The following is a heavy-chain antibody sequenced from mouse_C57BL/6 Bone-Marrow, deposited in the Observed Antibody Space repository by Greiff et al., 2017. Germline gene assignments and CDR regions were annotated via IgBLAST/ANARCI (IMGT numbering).Heavy chain of an antibody. CDR1: GYTFTDYE. CDR2: IDPETGGT. V-gene: IGHV1-15*01. Sequence: HVQLQRSGAELVRPGASVTLSCKASGYTFTDYEMHWVKQTPVHGLEWIGAIDPETGGTAYNQKFKGKAILTADKSSSTAYMELRSLTSEDSAVYYCTRLRLYAMDNWGQGASVTVSS. J-gene: IGHJ4*01. D-gene: IGHD1-2*01. CDR3: TRLRLYAMDN.